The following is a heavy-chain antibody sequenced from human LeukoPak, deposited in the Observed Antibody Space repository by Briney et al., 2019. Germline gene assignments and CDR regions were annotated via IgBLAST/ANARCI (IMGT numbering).Heavy chain of an antibody. CDR3: ARDHGYCSSTSCYNWFDP. D-gene: IGHD2-2*01. CDR1: GYTFTGYY. CDR2: INPNSGGT. V-gene: IGHV1-2*02. J-gene: IGHJ5*02. Sequence: ASVKVSCKASGYTFTGYYMNWVRQAPGQGLEWMGWINPNSGGTNYAQKFQGRVTMTRDTSISTAYMELSRLRSDDTAVYYCARDHGYCSSTSCYNWFDPWGQGTLVTVSS.